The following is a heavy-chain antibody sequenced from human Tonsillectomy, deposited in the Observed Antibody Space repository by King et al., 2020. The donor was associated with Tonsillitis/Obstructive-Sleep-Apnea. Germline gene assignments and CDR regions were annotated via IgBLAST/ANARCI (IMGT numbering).Heavy chain of an antibody. CDR1: GFSLSTSGMC. J-gene: IGHJ4*02. V-gene: IGHV2-70*11. CDR2: IDWDDDK. CDR3: ARTKYYGSGSYYNTGYYFDS. D-gene: IGHD3-10*01. Sequence: TLKESGPALVKPTQTLTVICTFSGFSLSTSGMCVSWIRQPPGKALEWLARIDWDDDKYYSTSLKTRLTISKDTSKNQVVLTMSNMDPVDTATYYCARTKYYGSGSYYNTGYYFDSWGQGTLVTVSS.